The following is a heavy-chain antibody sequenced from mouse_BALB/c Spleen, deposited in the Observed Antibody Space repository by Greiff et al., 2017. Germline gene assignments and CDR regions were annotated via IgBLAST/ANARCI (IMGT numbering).Heavy chain of an antibody. V-gene: IGHV1S29*02. D-gene: IGHD2-3*01. Sequence: EVQRVESGPELVKPGASVKISCKASGYTFTDYNMHWVKQSHGKSLEWIGYIYPYNGGTGYNQKFKSKATLTVDNSSSTAYMELRSLTSEDSAVYYCAREGPDGYYGWYFDVWGAGTTVTVSS. CDR1: GYTFTDYN. CDR2: IYPYNGGT. J-gene: IGHJ1*01. CDR3: AREGPDGYYGWYFDV.